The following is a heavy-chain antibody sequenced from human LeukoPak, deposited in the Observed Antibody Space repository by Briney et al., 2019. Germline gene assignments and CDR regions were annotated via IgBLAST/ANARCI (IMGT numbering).Heavy chain of an antibody. CDR2: LNTDGTGA. D-gene: IGHD3-10*01. CDR1: GFTFNLYW. CDR3: ARGLYGSGSYEDY. V-gene: IGHV3-74*01. Sequence: GGSLRLSCAASGFTFNLYWMHWVRQAPGKGLVWVSRLNTDGTGATYADSVKGRFTISRDNARNTLYLQMNSLRAEDTAVYYCARGLYGSGSYEDYWGQGTQVTVSS. J-gene: IGHJ4*02.